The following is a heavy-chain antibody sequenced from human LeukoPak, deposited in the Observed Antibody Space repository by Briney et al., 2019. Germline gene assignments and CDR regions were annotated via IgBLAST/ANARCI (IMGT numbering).Heavy chain of an antibody. CDR1: GFSFSSFS. D-gene: IGHD3-22*01. Sequence: PGGSLRLSCAASGFSFSSFSIHWVRQALGKGLEWVAVISSEGSKKFYADSVEGRFTISRDNSKNPVYLQMNSLGAEDTAVYYCAREPHYYDSSGYYTPYTDYWGQGTLVTVSA. V-gene: IGHV3-30-3*01. CDR2: ISSEGSKK. J-gene: IGHJ4*02. CDR3: AREPHYYDSSGYYTPYTDY.